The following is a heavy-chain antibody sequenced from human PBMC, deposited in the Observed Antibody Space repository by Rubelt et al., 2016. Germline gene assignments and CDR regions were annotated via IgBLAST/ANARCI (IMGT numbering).Heavy chain of an antibody. CDR3: ARGEGSRLWLFGY. J-gene: IGHJ4*02. CDR2: INPNAGST. Sequence: QVQLVQSGPEVKNPGASVRVSCKASGYTFSNYYMHWVRQAPGQGLEWMGIINPNAGSTNYAQRFQGRVTMTRDTSTSTVNMGLGSLRSEDSAVYDGARGEGSRLWLFGYRGQGTLVTVS. D-gene: IGHD3-10*01. CDR1: GYTFSNYY. V-gene: IGHV1-46*01.